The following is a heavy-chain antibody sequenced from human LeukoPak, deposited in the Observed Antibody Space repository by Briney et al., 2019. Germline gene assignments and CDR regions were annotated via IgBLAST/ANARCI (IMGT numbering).Heavy chain of an antibody. D-gene: IGHD3-3*01. CDR2: ISSSSSTI. CDR1: GFTFSSYS. CDR3: ARAENTIFGYNWFDP. J-gene: IGHJ5*02. Sequence: TGGSLRLSCAASGFTFSSYSMNWVRQAPGKGLEWVSYISSSSSTIYYADSVKGRFTISRDNAKNSLYLQMNSLRAEDTAVYYCARAENTIFGYNWFDPWGQGTLVTVSS. V-gene: IGHV3-48*01.